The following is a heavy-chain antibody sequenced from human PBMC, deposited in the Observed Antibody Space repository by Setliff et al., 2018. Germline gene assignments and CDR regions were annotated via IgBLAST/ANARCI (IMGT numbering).Heavy chain of an antibody. CDR3: VRDSPYCVNGVCRGY. J-gene: IGHJ4*02. V-gene: IGHV4-39*07. Sequence: SETLSLTCSVSGASITSGGFYWTWIRQPPGKGLEWIGSMYSSGSTYYHPSLKSRVTISVDTSQNQFSLKLRSVTAADTAVYYCVRDSPYCVNGVCRGYWGQGTQVTVSS. D-gene: IGHD2-21*01. CDR1: GASITSGGFY. CDR2: MYSSGST.